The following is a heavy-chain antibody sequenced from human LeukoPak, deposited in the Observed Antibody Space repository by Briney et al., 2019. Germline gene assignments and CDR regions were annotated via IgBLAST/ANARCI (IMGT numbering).Heavy chain of an antibody. CDR3: AREGSTSFGFDP. Sequence: GGSLRLSCAASGFTFSSYGMSWVRQAPGKGLEWVSAISVSGGSTYYADSVKGRFTISRDNSKNTLYLQMNSLRAEDTAVYYCAREGSTSFGFDPWGQGTLVTVSS. CDR1: GFTFSSYG. D-gene: IGHD2-2*01. CDR2: ISVSGGST. V-gene: IGHV3-23*01. J-gene: IGHJ5*02.